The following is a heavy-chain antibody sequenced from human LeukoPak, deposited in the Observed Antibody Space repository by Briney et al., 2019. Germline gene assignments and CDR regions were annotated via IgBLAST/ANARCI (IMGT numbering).Heavy chain of an antibody. CDR3: ASIRRIYDSSGSSFDY. CDR2: INPNSGGT. J-gene: IGHJ4*02. D-gene: IGHD3-22*01. CDR1: GYTFTGYH. V-gene: IGHV1-2*06. Sequence: GASVKVSCKASGYTFTGYHMHWVRQAPGQGLEWMGRINPNSGGTNYAQKFQGRVTIARDTSISTAYMELSRLRSDDTAVYYCASIRRIYDSSGSSFDYWGQGTLVTVSS.